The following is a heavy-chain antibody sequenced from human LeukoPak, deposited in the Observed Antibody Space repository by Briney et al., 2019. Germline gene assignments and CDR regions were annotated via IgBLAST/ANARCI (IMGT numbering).Heavy chain of an antibody. J-gene: IGHJ3*02. CDR3: ARGSLSAYDI. Sequence: GGSLRLSCAASGFTFSNYWMNWIRQAPGKGLGWVANIKQDGSEKYYVDSVKGRFAISRDNAANSLFLQMNSLRAEDTAVYYCARGSLSAYDIWGQGTMVTVSS. V-gene: IGHV3-7*04. CDR1: GFTFSNYW. D-gene: IGHD2/OR15-2a*01. CDR2: IKQDGSEK.